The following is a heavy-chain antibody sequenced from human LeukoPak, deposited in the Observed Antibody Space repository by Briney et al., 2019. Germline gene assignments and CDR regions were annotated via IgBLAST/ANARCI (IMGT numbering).Heavy chain of an antibody. J-gene: IGHJ5*02. CDR3: AREVDGVLDP. V-gene: IGHV3-64*01. D-gene: IGHD3-16*01. CDR2: ISTHGGST. Sequence: PGGSLRLSCAASGFTFCTYTMHWVRQAPGKGLGSVSAISTHGGSTYYVNSLKETFTLSRDESKNTLLLQMGRPRTEDTPVYYCAREVDGVLDPWGQRSLVSVSS. CDR1: GFTFCTYT.